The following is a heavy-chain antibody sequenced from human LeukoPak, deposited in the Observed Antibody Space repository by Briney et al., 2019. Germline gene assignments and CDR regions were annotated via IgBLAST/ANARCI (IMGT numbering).Heavy chain of an antibody. D-gene: IGHD3-22*01. CDR1: GYTFTNYA. CDR3: ARDYYDSRVVLNYGMDV. V-gene: IGHV7-4-1*02. Sequence: ASVKVSCKASGYTFTNYAMNWVRQAPGQGLEWMGWINTNTGNPTYAQGFTGRFVFSLDTSVSTAYLQISSLKAEDTAVYYCARDYYDSRVVLNYGMDVWGQGTTVTVSS. J-gene: IGHJ6*02. CDR2: INTNTGNP.